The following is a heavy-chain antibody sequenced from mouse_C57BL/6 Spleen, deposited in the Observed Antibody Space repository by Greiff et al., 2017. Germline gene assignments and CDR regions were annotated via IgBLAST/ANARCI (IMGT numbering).Heavy chain of an antibody. J-gene: IGHJ1*03. Sequence: EVQRVESGGGLVKPGGSLQLSCAASGFTFSDYGMHWVRQAPEKGLEWVAYISSGSSTIYYADTVEGRFTISRDNAKNTLFLQMTSLRSEDTAMYYCARRDYGSRGYFDVGGTGTTVTVSS. D-gene: IGHD1-1*01. CDR2: ISSGSSTI. V-gene: IGHV5-17*01. CDR3: ARRDYGSRGYFDV. CDR1: GFTFSDYG.